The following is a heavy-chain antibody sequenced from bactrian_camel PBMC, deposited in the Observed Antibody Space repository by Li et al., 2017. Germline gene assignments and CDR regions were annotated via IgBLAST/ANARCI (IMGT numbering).Heavy chain of an antibody. V-gene: IGHV3S53*01. CDR2: ISTSGGSA. Sequence: QLVESGGGSVQPGGSLRLSCDASGHTYSSNCMGWFRQAPGKEREAVAGISTSGGSAMYSDSVRGRYTISRESGNNTIHLQMDGLNPDDSGVYYCAGDRRYGAWYQGSQYSYWGRGTQVTVS. J-gene: IGHJ4*01. CDR1: GHTYSSNC. CDR3: AGDRRYGAWYQGSQYSY. D-gene: IGHD6*01.